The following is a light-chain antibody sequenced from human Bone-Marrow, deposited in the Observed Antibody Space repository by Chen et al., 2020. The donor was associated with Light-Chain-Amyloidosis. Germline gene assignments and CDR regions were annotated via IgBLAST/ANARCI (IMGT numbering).Light chain of an antibody. CDR1: QGINSA. CDR2: EAS. Sequence: AIQLTQSPSSLSASVGDRVTITCRASQGINSALAWYQQKPGKAPKLLIFEASTLESGVPSRFSGSRSGTEFTLTIISLQPEDFATYYCQQFNSYPLTFGRGTKVEIK. J-gene: IGKJ4*01. CDR3: QQFNSYPLT. V-gene: IGKV1-13*02.